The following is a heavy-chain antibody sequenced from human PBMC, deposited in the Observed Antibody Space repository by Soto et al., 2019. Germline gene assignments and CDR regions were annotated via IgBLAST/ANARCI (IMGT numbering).Heavy chain of an antibody. V-gene: IGHV3-74*03. Sequence: PGGSLRLSCAASGFTLSSYWMHWVRQAPGKGLVWVSRINSDGTSTTYADSVKGRFTISRDNAKNTLYLQMNSLRAEDTAVYYCARTSSWDFDYWGQGTLVTVSS. D-gene: IGHD6-13*01. CDR1: GFTLSSYW. CDR2: INSDGTST. CDR3: ARTSSWDFDY. J-gene: IGHJ4*02.